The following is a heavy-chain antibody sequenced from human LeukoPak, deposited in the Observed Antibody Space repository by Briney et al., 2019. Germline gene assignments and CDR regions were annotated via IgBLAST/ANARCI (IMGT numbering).Heavy chain of an antibody. CDR3: AEGGEDPGD. CDR2: IWYDGETK. CDR1: GFTFSSYG. V-gene: IGHV3-33*06. Sequence: GGSLRLSCAASGFTFSSYGMHWVRQPPGKGLEWVAVIWYDGETKYYADSVKGRFTISRDNSKNTLYLQMNSLRVEDTAMYYCAEGGEDPGDWGQGTLATVSS. J-gene: IGHJ4*02. D-gene: IGHD3-10*01.